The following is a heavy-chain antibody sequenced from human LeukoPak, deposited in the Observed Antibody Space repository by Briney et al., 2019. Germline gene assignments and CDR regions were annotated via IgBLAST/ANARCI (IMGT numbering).Heavy chain of an antibody. J-gene: IGHJ4*02. Sequence: PGGSLRLSCKASGFTFRNYGMDWVRQAPGKGLEWVSVIYSGGSTYYADSVKGSFTISRDSSKNTLYLQMNSLRAEDTAVYYCARDLLGYQLLNCWGQGTLVTVSS. CDR3: ARDLLGYQLLNC. CDR2: IYSGGST. CDR1: GFTFRNYG. D-gene: IGHD2-2*01. V-gene: IGHV3-66*01.